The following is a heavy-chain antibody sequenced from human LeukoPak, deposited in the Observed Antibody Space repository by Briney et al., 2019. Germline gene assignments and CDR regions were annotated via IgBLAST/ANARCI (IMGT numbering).Heavy chain of an antibody. CDR2: ISSSGSTI. V-gene: IGHV3-11*01. CDR1: GFTFSDYY. D-gene: IGHD6-6*01. Sequence: AGSLRLSCAASGFTFSDYYMSWIRQAPGKGLEWVSYISSSGSTIYYADSVKGRFTISRDNAKNSLYLQMNSLRAEDTAVYYCARLRSSSFYYYYMDVWGKGTTVTVSS. CDR3: ARLRSSSFYYYYMDV. J-gene: IGHJ6*03.